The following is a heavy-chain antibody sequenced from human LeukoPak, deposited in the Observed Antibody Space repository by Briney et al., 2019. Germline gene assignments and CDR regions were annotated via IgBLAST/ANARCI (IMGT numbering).Heavy chain of an antibody. V-gene: IGHV1-46*01. CDR2: INPSGGGT. CDR1: GYTLTNNY. CDR3: ARGQNKCLGH. D-gene: IGHD2/OR15-2a*01. Sequence: ASVKVSCKASGYTLTNNYIHWVRQAPGQGLEWMGVINPSGGGTTYAQRFQGRVTMTRDTSTSTVHMELSSLRSEDTAVYYCARGQNKCLGHWGQGTLVTVSS. J-gene: IGHJ4*02.